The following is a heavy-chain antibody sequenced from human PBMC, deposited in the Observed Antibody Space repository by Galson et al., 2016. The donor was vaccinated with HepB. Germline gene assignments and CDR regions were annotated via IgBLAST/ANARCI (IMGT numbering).Heavy chain of an antibody. D-gene: IGHD3-10*01. CDR3: ARGGVRGSPHGVDV. CDR1: GFNVSLNY. J-gene: IGHJ6*02. CDR2: PYSGGST. Sequence: SLRLSCAASGFNVSLNYMSWVRQAPGKGLEWVSLPYSGGSTYYADSVKGRFTISRDISKNPLYLQMTSLRGEDTAVYYCARGGVRGSPHGVDVWGQGTTVTVSS. V-gene: IGHV3-53*01.